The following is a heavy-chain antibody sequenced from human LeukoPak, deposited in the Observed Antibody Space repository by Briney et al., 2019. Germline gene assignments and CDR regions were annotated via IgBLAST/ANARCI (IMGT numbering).Heavy chain of an antibody. V-gene: IGHV3-53*01. J-gene: IGHJ3*02. CDR3: ARGSSWSNAFDI. Sequence: GGSLRLSCAASGFTVSSMYMSWVRQAPGKGLEWVSIIYSGGSTYYADSVKGRFTISRDNSKNTLYLQMNSLRAEDTAVYYCARGSSWSNAFDIWGQGTMVTVSS. D-gene: IGHD6-13*01. CDR1: GFTVSSMY. CDR2: IYSGGST.